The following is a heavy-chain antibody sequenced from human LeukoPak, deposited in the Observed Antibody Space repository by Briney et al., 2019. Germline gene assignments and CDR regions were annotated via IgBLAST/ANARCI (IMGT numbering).Heavy chain of an antibody. CDR2: TYTGGNS. Sequence: GVSLRLSCAASGFTVSSIHMVWVRQAPGKGLEWVSVTYTGGNSYYADSVKGRFIISRDISKNTLYLQMNSLRAEDTAVYYCARDIMGGSPVRAFDIWGQGTMVTVSS. CDR1: GFTVSSIH. J-gene: IGHJ3*02. V-gene: IGHV3-53*01. D-gene: IGHD2-15*01. CDR3: ARDIMGGSPVRAFDI.